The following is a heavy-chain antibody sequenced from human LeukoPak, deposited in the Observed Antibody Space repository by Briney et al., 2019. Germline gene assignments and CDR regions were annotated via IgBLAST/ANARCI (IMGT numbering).Heavy chain of an antibody. J-gene: IGHJ4*02. V-gene: IGHV3-74*01. CDR3: ARARGNTYGYFEY. CDR1: GLTPSGYW. D-gene: IGHD5-18*01. CDR2: NGDASST. Sequence: GGSLRLSCAASGLTPSGYWMHWVRQAPGKGLVWVSRNGDASSTSYADSVKGRFTISRDNAKSTLYLQMNSLRVEDTAVYYCARARGNTYGYFEYWGQGTLVTVSS.